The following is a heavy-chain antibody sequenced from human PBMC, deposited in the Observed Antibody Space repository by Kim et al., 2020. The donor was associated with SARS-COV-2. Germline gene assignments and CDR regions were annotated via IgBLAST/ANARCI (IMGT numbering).Heavy chain of an antibody. Sequence: DDKRYSPSLKSRLTITKDTSKNQVVLTMTNMDPVDTATYYCAHCYGAFDYWGQGTLVTVSS. J-gene: IGHJ4*02. CDR2: DDK. V-gene: IGHV2-5*01. D-gene: IGHD5-18*01. CDR3: AHCYGAFDY.